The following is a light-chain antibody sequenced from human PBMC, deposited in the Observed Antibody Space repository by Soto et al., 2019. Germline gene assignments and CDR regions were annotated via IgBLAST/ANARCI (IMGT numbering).Light chain of an antibody. CDR1: SSDVGGYKY. CDR3: SSYAGINNLGV. V-gene: IGLV2-8*01. CDR2: EVN. Sequence: SSLTQPPCASGSPGQSVTISCTGTSSDVGGYKYVSWYQQHPGKAPKLMIFEVNKRPSGVPDRFSGSKSGNTASLTVSGLQAEDEADYYCSSYAGINNLGVFGTGTKLTVL. J-gene: IGLJ1*01.